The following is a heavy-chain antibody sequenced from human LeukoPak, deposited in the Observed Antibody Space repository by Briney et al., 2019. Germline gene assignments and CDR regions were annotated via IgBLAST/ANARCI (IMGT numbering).Heavy chain of an antibody. CDR3: AGGSAGVGSINY. Sequence: PSETLSLTCRVSGGSISSYYWSWTRQPPGRGLEWIGYVYYSGSTSYNPSLRGRVTISIDTSKNQFSLKLNSVTAADTAVYYCAGGSAGVGSINYWGQGSLVTVSS. CDR1: GGSISSYY. CDR2: VYYSGST. D-gene: IGHD1-26*01. V-gene: IGHV4-59*01. J-gene: IGHJ4*02.